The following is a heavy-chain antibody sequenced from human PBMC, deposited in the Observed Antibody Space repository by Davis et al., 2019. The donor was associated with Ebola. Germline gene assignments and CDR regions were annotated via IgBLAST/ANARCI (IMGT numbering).Heavy chain of an antibody. D-gene: IGHD1-26*01. CDR3: ARTSIVGTATTASDI. V-gene: IGHV1-18*01. CDR2: ISAYNGNT. J-gene: IGHJ3*02. CDR1: GYTFKNYA. Sequence: AASVKVSCKASGYTFKNYAISWVRQAPGQGLEWMGWISAYNGNTNYAQILQGRVTMTTDTSTGTAYMEPRSLRSDDPAVYFCARTSIVGTATTASDIWGQGTKVTVSS.